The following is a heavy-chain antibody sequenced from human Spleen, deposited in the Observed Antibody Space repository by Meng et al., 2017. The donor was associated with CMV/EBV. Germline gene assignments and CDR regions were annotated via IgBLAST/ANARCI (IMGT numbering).Heavy chain of an antibody. CDR3: ARVGVTGWFDP. CDR1: GYTFTSHY. J-gene: IGHJ5*02. CDR2: INPTFGST. D-gene: IGHD3-16*01. V-gene: IGHV1-46*01. Sequence: ASVKVSCKASGYTFTSHYMHWVRQAPGQGLEWMGVINPTFGSTTYAQKFQGRVTMTRDTSTSTVYMELSSLRFEDTAVYFCARVGVTGWFDPWGQGTLVTVSS.